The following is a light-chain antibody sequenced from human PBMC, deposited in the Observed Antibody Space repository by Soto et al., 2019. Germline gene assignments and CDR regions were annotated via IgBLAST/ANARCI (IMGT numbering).Light chain of an antibody. CDR2: AAS. CDR3: QQSYSTPPWT. J-gene: IGKJ1*01. V-gene: IGKV1-39*01. Sequence: VQVTQSPSSLSASVGDRVTITCRASQSVSIYLNWYQQKPGKAPNLLISAASSLQNGVPSRFRGSGSGTDFTLTISGLQPEDFATYYCQQSYSTPPWTFGQGTKVDI. CDR1: QSVSIY.